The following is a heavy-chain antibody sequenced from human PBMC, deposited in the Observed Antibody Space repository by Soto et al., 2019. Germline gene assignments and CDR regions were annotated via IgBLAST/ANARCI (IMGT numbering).Heavy chain of an antibody. CDR2: IDYSGST. J-gene: IGHJ6*01. CDR1: GCPIRSTCNY. V-gene: IGHV4-39*01. D-gene: IGHD3-22*01. Sequence: PSETLSRTSSLSGCPIRSTCNYWGWIRQPPGKGLEWIGIIDYSGSTDHNPSLKSRVTISVDTSKNQFSLRLTSVTAADTAIYYCASFDGSGYYVW. CDR3: ASFDGSGYYV.